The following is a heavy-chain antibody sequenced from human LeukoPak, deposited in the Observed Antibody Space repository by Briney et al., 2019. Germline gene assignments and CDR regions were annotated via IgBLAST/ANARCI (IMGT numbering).Heavy chain of an antibody. Sequence: PGGSLRLSCAASGFTFSSYGMHWVRQAPGKGLEWVAVIWYDGSNKYYADSVKGRFTISRDNSKNTLYLQMNSLRAEGTAVYCCAKDLRAARHRVSAFDIWGEGAMVTVSS. J-gene: IGHJ3*02. V-gene: IGHV3-33*06. CDR3: AKDLRAARHRVSAFDI. CDR2: IWYDGSNK. CDR1: GFTFSSYG. D-gene: IGHD6-6*01.